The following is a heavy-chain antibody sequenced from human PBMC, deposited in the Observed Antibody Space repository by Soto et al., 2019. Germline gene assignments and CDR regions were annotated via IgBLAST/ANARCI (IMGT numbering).Heavy chain of an antibody. Sequence: SETLSLTCTVSGGSISSDDYYWNWIRQPPGRGLEWIGYIYYSGSTYYNPSLKSRVSISVDTSQNQFSLNLHSVTAADTAMYFCARLPYYYNTSGYPVGNYFDSWGQGTLVTVSS. CDR1: GGSISSDDYY. D-gene: IGHD3-22*01. CDR3: ARLPYYYNTSGYPVGNYFDS. CDR2: IYYSGST. V-gene: IGHV4-30-4*01. J-gene: IGHJ4*02.